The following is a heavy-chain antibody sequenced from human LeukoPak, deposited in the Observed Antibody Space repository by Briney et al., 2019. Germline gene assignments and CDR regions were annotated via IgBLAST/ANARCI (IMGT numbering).Heavy chain of an antibody. CDR2: IKQDGSDK. J-gene: IGHJ6*02. Sequence: PGGSLRLSCAASGFTFSDYWMSWVRQAPGKGLEWVANIKQDGSDKNYADSVKGRFTILRDNAKNSLYLQMSNLRAEDTAVYFCARGGGLDVWGQGATVTVSS. V-gene: IGHV3-7*03. CDR3: ARGGGLDV. CDR1: GFTFSDYW. D-gene: IGHD3-16*01.